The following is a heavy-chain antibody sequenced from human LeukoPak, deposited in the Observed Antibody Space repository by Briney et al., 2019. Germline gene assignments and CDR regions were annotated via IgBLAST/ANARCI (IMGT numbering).Heavy chain of an antibody. Sequence: GGSLRLSCAASGFTFDDYGMSWVRQAPGKGLEWVSGINWNGGSTGYADSVKGRFTISRDNAKNSLYLQMNSLTAEDTAVYYCARMTVSGRDNWFDPWGQGTLVTVSS. CDR2: INWNGGST. J-gene: IGHJ5*02. V-gene: IGHV3-20*04. D-gene: IGHD6-19*01. CDR1: GFTFDDYG. CDR3: ARMTVSGRDNWFDP.